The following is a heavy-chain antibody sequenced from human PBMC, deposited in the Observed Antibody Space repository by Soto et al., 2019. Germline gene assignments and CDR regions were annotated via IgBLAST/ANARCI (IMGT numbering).Heavy chain of an antibody. D-gene: IGHD2-2*01. CDR1: GYSFTTSW. CDR2: IYPGDSDT. J-gene: IGHJ5*02. V-gene: IGHV5-51*01. CDR3: ARHWSLCSSISCHYVS. Sequence: GESLKISCKGSGYSFTTSWIGWVRQMPGKGLEWMGIIYPGDSDTRYSPSFQGQVTISVDKSINTAYLQWSSLKASDTAMYYCARHWSLCSSISCHYVSWGPGPLVTVS.